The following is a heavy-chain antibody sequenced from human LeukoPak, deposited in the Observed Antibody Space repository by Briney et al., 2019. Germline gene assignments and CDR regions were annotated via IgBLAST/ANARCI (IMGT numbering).Heavy chain of an antibody. D-gene: IGHD1-7*01. CDR2: IRSKANSYAT. CDR1: GFTFSGSA. CDR3: TRHGHWNYYFDY. J-gene: IGHJ4*02. Sequence: PGWSLRLSCAASGFTFSGSAMHWVRQASGKGLEWVGRIRSKANSYATAYAASVKGRFTISRDDSKNTAYLQMNSLKTEDTAVYYCTRHGHWNYYFDYWGQGTLVTVSS. V-gene: IGHV3-73*01.